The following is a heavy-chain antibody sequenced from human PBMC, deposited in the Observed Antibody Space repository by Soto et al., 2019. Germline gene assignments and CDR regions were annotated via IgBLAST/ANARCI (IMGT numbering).Heavy chain of an antibody. J-gene: IGHJ4*02. D-gene: IGHD2-15*01. CDR1: GFPFSSYG. Sequence: QVQLVESGGGVVQPGRSLRLSCAASGFPFSSYGMHWVRQAPGKGLEWVARISYDGSNKHYTDSVKGRFTISRDNSKNMLYPRMSSRRAEGTAVYYCAGGQYYFDYCGQETRVSVSS. CDR2: ISYDGSNK. V-gene: IGHV3-30*03. CDR3: AGGQYYFDY.